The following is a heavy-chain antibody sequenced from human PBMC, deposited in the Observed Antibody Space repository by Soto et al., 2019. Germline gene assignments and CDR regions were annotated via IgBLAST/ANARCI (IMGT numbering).Heavy chain of an antibody. CDR2: ISYDGSNK. J-gene: IGHJ4*02. D-gene: IGHD2-15*01. CDR1: GFTFSSYG. CDR3: ATDALDIVVVVAANRYGYFDY. Sequence: QVQLVESGGGVVQPGRSLRLSCAASGFTFSSYGMHWVRQAPGKGLEWVAVISYDGSNKYYADSVKGRFTISRDNSKNTLYLQMNSLRAEDTAVYYCATDALDIVVVVAANRYGYFDYWGQGTLVTVSS. V-gene: IGHV3-30*03.